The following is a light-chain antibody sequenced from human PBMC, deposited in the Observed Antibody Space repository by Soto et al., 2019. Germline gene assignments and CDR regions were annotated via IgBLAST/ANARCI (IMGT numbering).Light chain of an antibody. Sequence: QSALTQPRSVSGSPGQSVTISCTGTSSDVGGHNYVSWYQQHPGKVPKLIIYEGSQRPSGVSNRFSGSKSGNTASLTISGLQAGDEADYYCCSYVGSSPYVLFGGGTKVTVL. V-gene: IGLV2-11*01. CDR1: SSDVGGHNY. CDR3: CSYVGSSPYVL. CDR2: EGS. J-gene: IGLJ2*01.